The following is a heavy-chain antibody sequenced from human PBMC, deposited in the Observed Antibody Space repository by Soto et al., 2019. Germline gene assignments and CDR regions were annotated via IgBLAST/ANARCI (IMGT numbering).Heavy chain of an antibody. CDR3: ASTYSTSWYWFDP. D-gene: IGHD6-13*01. CDR2: IFSNDEK. Sequence: QVTVKESGPVLVKPTETLTLTCTVSGFSLNNAGLGVSWIRQPPGKALEWLAHIFSNDEKSYSTSLKSRLTIPKDTSKSQVVLIMTNMDPVDTATYYCASTYSTSWYWFDPWGQGTLVTVSS. V-gene: IGHV2-26*04. J-gene: IGHJ5*02. CDR1: GFSLNNAGLG.